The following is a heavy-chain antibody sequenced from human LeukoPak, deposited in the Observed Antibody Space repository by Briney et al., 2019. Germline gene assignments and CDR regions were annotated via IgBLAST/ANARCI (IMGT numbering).Heavy chain of an antibody. CDR3: ARDPVPLRGFDP. CDR1: GGSFSGYY. V-gene: IGHV4-34*01. CDR2: INHSGST. J-gene: IGHJ5*02. Sequence: SETLSLTCAVYGGSFSGYYWSCIRQPPGKGLEWIGEINHSGSTNYNPSLKSRVTISVDTSKNQFSLKLSSVTAADTAVYYCARDPVPLRGFDPWGQGTLVTVSS.